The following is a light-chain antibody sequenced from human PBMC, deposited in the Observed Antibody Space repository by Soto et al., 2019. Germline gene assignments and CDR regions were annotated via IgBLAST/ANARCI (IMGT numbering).Light chain of an antibody. V-gene: IGKV3-20*01. CDR1: QSISSD. CDR3: QRYGSSPLIT. J-gene: IGKJ5*01. Sequence: EIGLTQAPATLSLSPGERATLSCRASQSISSDLAWYQQKPGQAPRLLIYGASTRATGVPDRFSGSGSGTDFTLTISRLEPEDFAVYFCQRYGSSPLITFGQGTRLAIK. CDR2: GAS.